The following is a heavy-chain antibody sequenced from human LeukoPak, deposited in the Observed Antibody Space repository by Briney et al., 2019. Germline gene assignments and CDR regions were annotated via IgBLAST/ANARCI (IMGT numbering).Heavy chain of an antibody. CDR3: PGRHVCSNTACPTAS. D-gene: IGHD2-2*01. CDR2: IYPGDSDS. CDR1: GYNFATYW. Sequence: GESLKISCRGSGYNFATYWIGWLRQMPGKGLEWMGIIYPGDSDSRYSPSFQGQVTMSVDKSISTAYLQWSSLKASDTAMYFRPGRHVCSNTACPTASSGQGTLVTVSS. V-gene: IGHV5-51*01. J-gene: IGHJ5*02.